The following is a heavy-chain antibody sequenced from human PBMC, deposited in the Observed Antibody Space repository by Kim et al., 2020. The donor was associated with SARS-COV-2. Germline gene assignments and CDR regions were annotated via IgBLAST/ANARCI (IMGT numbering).Heavy chain of an antibody. V-gene: IGHV3-23*01. CDR3: AKRVGATDDLFDY. J-gene: IGHJ4*02. Sequence: GGSLRLSCAASGFTFSSYAMSWVRQAPGTGLEWVSAISGSGGSTYYADSVKGRFTISRDNSKNTLYLQMNSLRAEDTAVYYCAKRVGATDDLFDYWGQGTLVTVSS. CDR2: ISGSGGST. CDR1: GFTFSSYA. D-gene: IGHD1-26*01.